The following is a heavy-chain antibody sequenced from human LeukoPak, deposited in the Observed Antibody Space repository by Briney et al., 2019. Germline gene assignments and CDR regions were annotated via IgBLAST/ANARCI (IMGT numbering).Heavy chain of an antibody. CDR3: AKGRSSASTGVDY. D-gene: IGHD2-2*01. V-gene: IGHV3-23*01. CDR1: GFTFSSYG. Sequence: GGSLRLSCAASGFTFSSYGMSWVRQAPRKGLEWVSHITSGGGTYYADSVQGRFTISRDNSKNTLFLQMYSLRDEDTAVYYCAKGRSSASTGVDYWGQGTLVTVSS. J-gene: IGHJ4*02. CDR2: ITSGGGT.